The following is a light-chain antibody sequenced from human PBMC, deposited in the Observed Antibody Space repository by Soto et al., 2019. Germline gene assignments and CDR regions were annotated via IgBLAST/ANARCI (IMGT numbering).Light chain of an antibody. V-gene: IGLV2-8*01. J-gene: IGLJ1*01. Sequence: QSALTQPPSASGSPGQSVTISCTGTSSDVGSYNYVSWYQQYPGKAPKLKIYEVTKRPSGVPDRFSGSKSGNTASLTVSGLQAEDEADYYCSSYAGNNNFFFGTGTKLTVL. CDR1: SSDVGSYNY. CDR3: SSYAGNNNFF. CDR2: EVT.